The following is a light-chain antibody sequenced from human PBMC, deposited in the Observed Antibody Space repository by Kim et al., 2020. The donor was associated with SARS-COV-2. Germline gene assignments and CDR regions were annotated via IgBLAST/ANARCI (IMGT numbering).Light chain of an antibody. CDR1: QVVSSSY. V-gene: IGKV3-20*01. Sequence: SPGDRLTLSCRASQVVSSSYLAWYQQKPGQAPRLLIYGASRRATGVPDRFSGSGSGTDFTLTISRLEPEDFAVYHCQQCGNSPWSFGQGTKVDIK. CDR3: QQCGNSPWS. J-gene: IGKJ1*01. CDR2: GAS.